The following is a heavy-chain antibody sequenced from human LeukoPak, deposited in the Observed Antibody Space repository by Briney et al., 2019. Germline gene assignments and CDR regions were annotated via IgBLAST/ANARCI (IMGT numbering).Heavy chain of an antibody. CDR3: AREWVGATRMGGAFDI. CDR2: INPNSGGT. J-gene: IGHJ3*02. CDR1: GYTFTGYY. D-gene: IGHD1-26*01. Sequence: ASVKVSCKASGYTFTGYYMHWVRQAPGQGLEWMGWINPNSGGTNYAQKFQGRVTMTRDTSISTAYMELSRLRSDDTAVYYCAREWVGATRMGGAFDIWGQGTMVTVSS. V-gene: IGHV1-2*02.